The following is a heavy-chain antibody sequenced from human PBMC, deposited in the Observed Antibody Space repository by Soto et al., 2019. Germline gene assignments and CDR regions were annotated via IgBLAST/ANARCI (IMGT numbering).Heavy chain of an antibody. CDR2: IYHSGSS. CDR1: GDSISRGGYY. J-gene: IGHJ4*02. CDR3: ARGRNSGWYGSRSYYFDY. Sequence: SETLSLTCTVSGDSISRGGYYWTWIRQHPGKGLEWIGYIYHSGSSFYNPSLKSRAMLSVDTSKNQFSLRLSSVTAADTAVYYCARGRNSGWYGSRSYYFDYWGQGTLVTVSS. V-gene: IGHV4-31*03. D-gene: IGHD6-19*01.